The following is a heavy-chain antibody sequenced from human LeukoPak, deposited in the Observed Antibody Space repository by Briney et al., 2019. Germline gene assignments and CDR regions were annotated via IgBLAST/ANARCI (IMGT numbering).Heavy chain of an antibody. D-gene: IGHD6-19*01. CDR2: ISWNSGSI. CDR1: GFTFDDYA. V-gene: IGHV3-9*01. J-gene: IGHJ4*02. Sequence: PGRSLRLSCAASGFTFDDYAMHWVRQAPGKGLEWVSGISWNSGSIGYADSVKGRFTISRDNAKNSLYLQMNSLRAEDTAVYYCAREAVAGRDYWGQGTLVTVSS. CDR3: AREAVAGRDY.